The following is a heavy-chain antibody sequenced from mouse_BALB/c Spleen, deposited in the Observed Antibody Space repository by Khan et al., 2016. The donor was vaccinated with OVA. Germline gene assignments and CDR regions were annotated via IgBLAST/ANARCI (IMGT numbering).Heavy chain of an antibody. CDR3: ARLEDI. J-gene: IGHJ2*01. Sequence: QVHVKQSGPGLVAPSQSLSITCTVSGFSLTSYGVHWVRQPPGTGLEWLGVIWAGGSTNYNSALMSRLSISKDNSKSQVFLKMNSLQTDDTAMNYCARLEDIWGQGTTLTVSS. V-gene: IGHV2-9*02. D-gene: IGHD1-3*01. CDR2: IWAGGST. CDR1: GFSLTSYG.